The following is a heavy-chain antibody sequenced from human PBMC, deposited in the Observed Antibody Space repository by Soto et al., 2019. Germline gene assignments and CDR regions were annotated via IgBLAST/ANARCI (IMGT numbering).Heavy chain of an antibody. CDR1: GFTFSVYW. CDR3: ARGTDLYDW. CDR2: INSDGSSI. Sequence: GGSLRLSCAGSGFTFSVYWMHWVRQAPGKGLVWVSRINSDGSSITYADSVKGRFTISRDSAKNTVYLQMDSLRAEDTAVYYCARGTDLYDWWGQGTLVTVSS. D-gene: IGHD5-12*01. V-gene: IGHV3-74*01. J-gene: IGHJ4*02.